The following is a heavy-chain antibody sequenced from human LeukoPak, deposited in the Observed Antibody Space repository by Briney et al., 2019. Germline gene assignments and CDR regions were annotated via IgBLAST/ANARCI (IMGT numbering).Heavy chain of an antibody. CDR3: ARGGGYNWFDP. V-gene: IGHV4-34*01. D-gene: IGHD4-23*01. Sequence: PSETLSLTCAVYGGSFSGYYWSWIRQPPGKGLEWIGEINHSGSTNYNPALKSRVTLSVDTSKNQLSLKLSSVTAADTAVYYCARGGGYNWFDPWGQGTLVTVSS. J-gene: IGHJ5*02. CDR2: INHSGST. CDR1: GGSFSGYY.